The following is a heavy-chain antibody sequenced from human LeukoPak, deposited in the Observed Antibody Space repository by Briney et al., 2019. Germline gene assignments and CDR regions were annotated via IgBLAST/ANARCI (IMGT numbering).Heavy chain of an antibody. CDR2: ISSSSSYI. D-gene: IGHD3-10*01. J-gene: IGHJ4*02. V-gene: IGHV3-21*01. CDR3: ARVGGVVRGVVDY. CDR1: GFTFSSYS. Sequence: GGSLRLSCAASGFTFSSYSMNWVRQAPGKGLEWVSSISSSSSYIYYADSVKGRFTISRDNAKNSLYLQMNSLRAEDTAVYYCARVGGVVRGVVDYWGQGTLVTVSS.